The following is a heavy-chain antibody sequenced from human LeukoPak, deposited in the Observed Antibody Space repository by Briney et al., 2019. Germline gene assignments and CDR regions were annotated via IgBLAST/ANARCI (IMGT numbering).Heavy chain of an antibody. CDR3: ASGGAITMVRGVITYFDY. D-gene: IGHD3-10*01. CDR2: INHSGST. CDR1: GGSFSGYY. V-gene: IGHV4-34*01. J-gene: IGHJ4*02. Sequence: WETLSLTCAVYGGSFSGYYWSWIRQPPAKGLEGMGEINHSGSTNYNPSIKSRVTISVDTSKNQFSLKLSSVTAADTAVYYCASGGAITMVRGVITYFDYWGQGTLVTVSS.